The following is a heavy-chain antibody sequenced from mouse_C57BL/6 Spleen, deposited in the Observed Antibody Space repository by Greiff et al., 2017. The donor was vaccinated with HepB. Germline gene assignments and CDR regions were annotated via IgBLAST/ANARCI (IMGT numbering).Heavy chain of an antibody. V-gene: IGHV1-64*01. CDR1: GYTFTSYW. J-gene: IGHJ4*01. CDR2: IHPNSGST. Sequence: VQLQQPGAELVKPGASVKLSCKASGYTFTSYWMHWVKQRPGQGLEWIGMIHPNSGSTNYNEKFKSKATLTVDKSSSTAYMQLSSLTSEDSAVYYCVCGIYYGYDDYAMDYWGQGTSVTVSS. CDR3: VCGIYYGYDDYAMDY. D-gene: IGHD2-2*01.